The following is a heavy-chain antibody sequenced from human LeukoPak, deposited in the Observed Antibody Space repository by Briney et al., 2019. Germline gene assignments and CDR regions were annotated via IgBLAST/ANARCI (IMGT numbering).Heavy chain of an antibody. CDR1: GFTFSSYS. Sequence: SGGSLRLSCAASGFTFSSYSMNWVRQAPGKGLEWVSYISSSSSTIYYADSVKGRFTISRDNAKNSLYLQMNSLRAEDTAVYYCARDTANSSGYFGNRYYYMDVWGKGTTVTVSS. CDR2: ISSSSSTI. CDR3: ARDTANSSGYFGNRYYYMDV. V-gene: IGHV3-48*01. J-gene: IGHJ6*03. D-gene: IGHD5-12*01.